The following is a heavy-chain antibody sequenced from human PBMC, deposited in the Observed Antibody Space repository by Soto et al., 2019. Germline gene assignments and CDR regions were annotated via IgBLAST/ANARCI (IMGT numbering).Heavy chain of an antibody. J-gene: IGHJ5*01. V-gene: IGHV3-23*01. CDR2: ISGSGSAK. CDR3: ARGGNYYLS. CDR1: GFTFSSYA. Sequence: PGGSLRLSCAASGFTFSSYAMSWVRQAPGKGLEWVSAISGSGSAKYYVSSVKGRFTISRDNARNSLHLQMDSLRAEDAAVYYCARGGNYYLSWGQGTLVTVSS. D-gene: IGHD1-26*01.